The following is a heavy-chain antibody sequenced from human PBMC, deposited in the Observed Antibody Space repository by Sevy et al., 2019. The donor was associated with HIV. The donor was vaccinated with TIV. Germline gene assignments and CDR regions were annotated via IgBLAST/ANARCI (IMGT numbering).Heavy chain of an antibody. J-gene: IGHJ6*02. Sequence: GGSLGLSCVASGFTFSNAWMNWVRQAPGKGLEWVGRIQSTTDGGTIDYAAPVKGRFTISRDDSKNMLYLQMNSLKTEDTGVYYCTTDPIILLLVTDGVAVWGQGTTVTVSS. CDR1: GFTFSNAW. CDR2: IQSTTDGGTI. CDR3: TTDPIILLLVTDGVAV. D-gene: IGHD2-8*02. V-gene: IGHV3-15*01.